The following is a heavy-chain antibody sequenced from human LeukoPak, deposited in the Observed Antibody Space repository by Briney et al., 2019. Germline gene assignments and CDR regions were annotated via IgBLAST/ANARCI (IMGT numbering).Heavy chain of an antibody. D-gene: IGHD5-12*01. J-gene: IGHJ4*02. CDR1: GYTFTGYY. V-gene: IGHV1-2*02. CDR3: AREPAQGDSGYEGYYFDY. CDR2: INPNSGGT. Sequence: GASVKVSCKASGYTFTGYYMHWVRQAPGQGLEWMGWINPNSGGTNYAQKFQGRVTMTRDTSISTAYMELSRLRSDDTAVYYCAREPAQGDSGYEGYYFDYWGQGTLVTVSS.